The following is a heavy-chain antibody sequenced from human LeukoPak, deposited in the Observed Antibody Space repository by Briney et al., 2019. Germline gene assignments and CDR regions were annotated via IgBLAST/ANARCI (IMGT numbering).Heavy chain of an antibody. J-gene: IGHJ4*02. V-gene: IGHV3-7*01. CDR2: IKHDGSDH. Sequence: GGSLRLSCVGSGFTFGSYWISWVRQAPGKGLEWVANIKHDGSDHYYADSVAGRFTISRDNAKNSLYLEMSSLRAEDAAVYFCVRHPGSYNVLTGYSYYFDYWGQGTLVTVSS. CDR3: VRHPGSYNVLTGYSYYFDY. D-gene: IGHD3-9*01. CDR1: GFTFGSYW.